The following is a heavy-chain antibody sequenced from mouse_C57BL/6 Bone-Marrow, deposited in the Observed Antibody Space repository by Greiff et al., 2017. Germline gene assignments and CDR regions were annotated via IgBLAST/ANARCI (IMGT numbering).Heavy chain of an antibody. CDR1: GYTFTSYD. D-gene: IGHD1-1*01. CDR2: IYPRDGST. J-gene: IGHJ1*03. Sequence: QVQLQQSGPELVKPGASVKLSCKASGYTFTSYDINWVKQRPGQGLEWIGWIYPRDGSTKYNGKFKGKATLTADTSSSTAYMELHSLTSEDSAVYFCARIEFDGSSGDWYFDVWGTGTTVTVSS. CDR3: ARIEFDGSSGDWYFDV. V-gene: IGHV1-85*01.